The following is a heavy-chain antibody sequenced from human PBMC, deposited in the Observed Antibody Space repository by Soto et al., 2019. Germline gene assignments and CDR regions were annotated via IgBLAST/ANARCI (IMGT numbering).Heavy chain of an antibody. CDR1: GFSFSSYA. Sequence: GGSLRLSCAASGFSFSSYAMSWVRQAPGKGLEWVSAISGSGGSTYYADSVKGRFTIPRDNFKNTLYLQMNSLRAEDTAVYYCAKATYYYDSSGYYPFDYWGQGTLVTVSS. J-gene: IGHJ4*02. CDR2: ISGSGGST. D-gene: IGHD3-22*01. V-gene: IGHV3-23*01. CDR3: AKATYYYDSSGYYPFDY.